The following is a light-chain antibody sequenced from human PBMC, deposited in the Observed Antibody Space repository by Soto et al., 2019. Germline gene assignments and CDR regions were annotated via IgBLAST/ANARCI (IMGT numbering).Light chain of an antibody. CDR3: SSYTSSSLYV. J-gene: IGLJ1*01. Sequence: QSVLTQPASVSGAPGQSIPISCTGTNSDVGGYNYVSWYQQHPGKAPKLMLYDVSNRPSGVSNRFSGSKSGNTASLTISGLQAEDEADYYCSSYTSSSLYVFGTGTKVTVL. CDR1: NSDVGGYNY. CDR2: DVS. V-gene: IGLV2-14*01.